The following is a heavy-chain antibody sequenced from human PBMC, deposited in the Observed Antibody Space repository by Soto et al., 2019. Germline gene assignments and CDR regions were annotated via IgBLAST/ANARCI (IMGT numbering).Heavy chain of an antibody. Sequence: EVQLVESGGGLVQPGGSLRLSCAASGFSFSSYWMTWVRQAPGKGLEWVANIKQDGSEKYSVDSVKGRFTISRDNDKNSLYLQMNRLRAEDTAVYYCARDGTLGHCSSDGCYYIYYMDVWGKGTTVTVSS. J-gene: IGHJ6*03. CDR3: ARDGTLGHCSSDGCYYIYYMDV. CDR1: GFSFSSYW. CDR2: IKQDGSEK. V-gene: IGHV3-7*01. D-gene: IGHD2-2*03.